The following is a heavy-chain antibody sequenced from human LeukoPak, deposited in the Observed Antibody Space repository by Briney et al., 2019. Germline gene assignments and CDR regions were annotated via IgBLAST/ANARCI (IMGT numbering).Heavy chain of an antibody. CDR1: GGSISSYSYY. Sequence: PSQTLSLTCTVSGGSISSYSYYWNWIRQPAGKGLEWIGRIYSSGSTNYNPSLKSRVTISVDTSKTQFSLRLNSVTAADTAVYYCARRGSPPAAFDSWGQGTQVTVSS. CDR3: ARRGSPPAAFDS. D-gene: IGHD1-26*01. V-gene: IGHV4-61*02. J-gene: IGHJ4*02. CDR2: IYSSGST.